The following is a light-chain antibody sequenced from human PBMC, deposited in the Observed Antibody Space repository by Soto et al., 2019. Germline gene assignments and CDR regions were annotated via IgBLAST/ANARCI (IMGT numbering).Light chain of an antibody. J-gene: IGKJ4*01. CDR2: GGS. V-gene: IGKV3-15*01. Sequence: EIVMTQSPATLSVSPGEGATLSCRASQSVSSNLAWYQQKPGQAPRLLIFGGSTRATGIPARFSGSGSGAEFSLTISALQSEDFAIYYCQQYSNWPLTFGGGTRWIS. CDR1: QSVSSN. CDR3: QQYSNWPLT.